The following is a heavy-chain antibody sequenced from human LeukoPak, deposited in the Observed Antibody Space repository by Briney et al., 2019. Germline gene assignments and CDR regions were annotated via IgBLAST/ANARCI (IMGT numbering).Heavy chain of an antibody. CDR2: IKQDGSEK. D-gene: IGHD3-3*01. V-gene: IGHV3-7*05. CDR1: GFTYSKYW. CDR3: AKLGYDFYFEY. Sequence: GGSLRLSCAASGFTYSKYWMTWVRQAPGKGLEWVANIKQDGSEKDYVDSVKGRFTISRDNAKNSLYLQMNSLRVEDTALYYCAKLGYDFYFEYWGQGTLVTVSS. J-gene: IGHJ4*02.